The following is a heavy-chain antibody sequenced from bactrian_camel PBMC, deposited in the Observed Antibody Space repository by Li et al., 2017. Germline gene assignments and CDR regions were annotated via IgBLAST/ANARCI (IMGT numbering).Heavy chain of an antibody. V-gene: IGHV3S33*01. CDR2: QYSGGGST. CDR3: ALDSRILCGSWSAYEYKY. Sequence: HVQLVESGGGSVQAGGSLTLSCEASGATYNTFCMGWFRQAPGKEREGVAFQYSGGGSTVYADSVKGRFTISQDSAKNTLSLQMNSLKPEDIAMYYCALDSRILCGSWSAYEYKYWGQGTQVTVS. J-gene: IGHJ4*01. CDR1: GATYNTFC. D-gene: IGHD2*01.